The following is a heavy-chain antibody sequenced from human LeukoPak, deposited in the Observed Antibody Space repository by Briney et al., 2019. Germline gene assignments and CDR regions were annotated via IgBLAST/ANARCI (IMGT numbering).Heavy chain of an antibody. D-gene: IGHD3-10*01. Sequence: PGGSLRLSCAASGFTFSGYTMNWVRQTPGKGLEWVSSISPRSTYMYYADSVKGRVTISRDNAKNSLYLQMNSLRAEDTAMYYCARSGYGSADSWGQGTPVTVSS. J-gene: IGHJ4*02. CDR3: ARSGYGSADS. V-gene: IGHV3-21*01. CDR1: GFTFSGYT. CDR2: ISPRSTYM.